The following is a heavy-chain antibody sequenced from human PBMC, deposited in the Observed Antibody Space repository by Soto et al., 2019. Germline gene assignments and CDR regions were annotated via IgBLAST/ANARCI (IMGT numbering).Heavy chain of an antibody. CDR3: AKRALYY. CDR2: ISGSGGTT. V-gene: IGHV3-23*01. J-gene: IGHJ4*02. CDR1: GFTFSTSA. Sequence: EVQLLESGGGLVQPGGSLRLSCAASGFTFSTSAMSWVRHAPGQGLEWVSGISGSGGTTYYADSVKGRFTISRDNSKNALYLQMDNLRAEDTPIYYCAKRALYYGGQGTLATVAS.